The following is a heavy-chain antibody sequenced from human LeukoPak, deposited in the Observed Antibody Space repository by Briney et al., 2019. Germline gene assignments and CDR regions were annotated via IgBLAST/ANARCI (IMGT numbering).Heavy chain of an antibody. J-gene: IGHJ4*02. CDR1: GGYISSYY. CDR3: ASRGTYCSRTSCRDFDY. D-gene: IGHD2-2*01. Sequence: NPSEILFLTCTVSGGYISSYYWSSLRQPPGKGLEWIGYIYYSGSTNYNPSLKSRVTISVDTSKNQFSLKLSSVTAADTAVYYCASRGTYCSRTSCRDFDYWGQGTLVTVSS. CDR2: IYYSGST. V-gene: IGHV4-59*01.